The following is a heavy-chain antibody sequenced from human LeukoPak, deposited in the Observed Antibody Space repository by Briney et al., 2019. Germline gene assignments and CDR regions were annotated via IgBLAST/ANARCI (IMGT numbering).Heavy chain of an antibody. J-gene: IGHJ4*02. V-gene: IGHV5-51*01. CDR2: IYPSDSDT. CDR3: ARQDGSGEYYFDY. Sequence: KSLKISCKGSGYIFPIYLIAWVRPIPGKGLEWTGIIYPSDSDTRYSPSFQGQVTISADKSSSTAYLQRSSLKASDTAMYYCARQDGSGEYYFDYWGQGTLVTVSS. CDR1: GYIFPIYL. D-gene: IGHD3-10*01.